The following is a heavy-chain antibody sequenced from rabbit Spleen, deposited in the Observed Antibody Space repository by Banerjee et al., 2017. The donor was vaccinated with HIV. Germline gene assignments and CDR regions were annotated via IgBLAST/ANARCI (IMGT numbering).Heavy chain of an antibody. D-gene: IGHD1-1*01. CDR2: IYFDSVDST. CDR1: GFSFSSGYY. Sequence: QEQLEESGGDLVKPGASLTPTCTASGFSFSSGYYMCWVRQAPGKGLEWIACIYFDSVDSTYYATWAKGRFTISKSSSTTVTLQMTSLTDADTATYFCAKWGTGSSGNLNLWGPGTLVTVS. CDR3: AKWGTGSSGNLNL. V-gene: IGHV1S45*01. J-gene: IGHJ4*01.